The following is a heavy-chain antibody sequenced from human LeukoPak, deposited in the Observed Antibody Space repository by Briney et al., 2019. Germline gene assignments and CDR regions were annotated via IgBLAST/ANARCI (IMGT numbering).Heavy chain of an antibody. CDR3: ARDPYAPPSSDLQRFDS. J-gene: IGHJ5*01. CDR1: GYIFTNYA. CDR2: ITTSTGNP. Sequence: GASVKVSCEASGYIFTNYAINWMRQAPGQGLEWKGWITTSTGNPTYAQGFTGRFVFSSDTSVSTAYLQISSLRAEDTAVYYCARDPYAPPSSDLQRFDSWGQGTLVTVSS. D-gene: IGHD6-19*01. V-gene: IGHV7-4-1*02.